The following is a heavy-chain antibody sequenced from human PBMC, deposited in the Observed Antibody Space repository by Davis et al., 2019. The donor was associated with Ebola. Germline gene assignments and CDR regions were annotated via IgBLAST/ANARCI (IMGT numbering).Heavy chain of an antibody. CDR3: AKDLNAWYYYYGMDV. V-gene: IGHV3-23*01. CDR1: GFTFSSYA. Sequence: GESLKISCAASGFTFSSYAMNWVRQAPGKGLEWVSAISASGGNTFYADSVKGRFTVSRDNSKNTLYLQMNSLRAEDTAVYYCAKDLNAWYYYYGMDVWGQGTTVTVSS. CDR2: ISASGGNT. J-gene: IGHJ6*02.